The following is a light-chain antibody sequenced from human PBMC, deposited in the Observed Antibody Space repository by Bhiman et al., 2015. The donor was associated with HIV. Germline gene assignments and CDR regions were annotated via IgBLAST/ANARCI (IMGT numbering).Light chain of an antibody. CDR3: GTWDSSLSAEV. J-gene: IGLJ3*02. V-gene: IGLV2-8*01. Sequence: QSALTQPPSASGSPGQSVTISCTGTNSDVGGYNYVSWYQQYPGKAPKLIIYDVTKRPSGIPDRFSGSKSGTSATLGITGLQTGDEADYYCGTWDSSLSAEVFGGGTKLTVL. CDR2: DVT. CDR1: NSDVGGYNY.